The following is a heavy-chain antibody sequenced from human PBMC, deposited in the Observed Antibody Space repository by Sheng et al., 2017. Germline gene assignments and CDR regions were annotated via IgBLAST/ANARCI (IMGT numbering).Heavy chain of an antibody. CDR3: AEGTY. J-gene: IGHJ4*02. CDR1: TSGFTFSSLV. V-gene: IGHV3-30-3*02. CDR2: ISHDGFNK. Sequence: VQLVESGGSVVHPGRSLRLSCATSATSGFTFSSLVMYWVRQAPGKGLEWVATISHDGFNKYYADSVKGRFTISRDNSKDTLYLQMNDLTGDDTALYYCAEGTYWGQGTLVTV.